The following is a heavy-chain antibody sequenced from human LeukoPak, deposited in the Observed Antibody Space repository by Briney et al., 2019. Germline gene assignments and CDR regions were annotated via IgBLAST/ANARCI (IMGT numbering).Heavy chain of an antibody. CDR1: GFTFDDYA. D-gene: IGHD3-22*01. CDR3: ATRSEEVVVVTTKKYYYYGMDV. Sequence: GGSLRLSCAASGFTFDDYAMHWVRQAPGKGLEWVSLISGDGGSTYYADSVKGRFTISRDNSKNSLYLQMNSLRTEDTAVYYCATRSEEVVVVTTKKYYYYGMDVWGQGTTVTVSS. CDR2: ISGDGGST. V-gene: IGHV3-43*02. J-gene: IGHJ6*02.